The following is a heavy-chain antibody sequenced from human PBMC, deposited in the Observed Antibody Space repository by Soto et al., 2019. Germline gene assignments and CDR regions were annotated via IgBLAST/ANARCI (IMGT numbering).Heavy chain of an antibody. D-gene: IGHD6-19*01. CDR3: AREAAVAGTAFAI. J-gene: IGHJ3*02. CDR2: ISRSSSYI. Sequence: GGSLRLSCAASGFTFSSYSMNWVRQAPGKGLEWVSSISRSSSYIYYVDSVKGRFTISRANAKNSRYLQMNSLRAEDTTVHYCAREAAVAGTAFAIWGQGTMVTVSS. CDR1: GFTFSSYS. V-gene: IGHV3-21*01.